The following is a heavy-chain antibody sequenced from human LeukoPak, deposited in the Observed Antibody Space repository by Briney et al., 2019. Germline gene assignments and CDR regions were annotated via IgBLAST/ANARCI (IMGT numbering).Heavy chain of an antibody. CDR1: GGTFSSYA. CDR2: IIPIFGTA. Sequence: SVKVSCKASGGTFSSYAISWVRQAPGQGPEWMGGIIPIFGTANYAQKFQGRVTITADESTSTAYMELSSLRSEDTAVYYCARSSSDIVVVPAANYYYYYYGMDVWGQGTTVTVSS. D-gene: IGHD2-2*01. CDR3: ARSSSDIVVVPAANYYYYYYGMDV. J-gene: IGHJ6*02. V-gene: IGHV1-69*01.